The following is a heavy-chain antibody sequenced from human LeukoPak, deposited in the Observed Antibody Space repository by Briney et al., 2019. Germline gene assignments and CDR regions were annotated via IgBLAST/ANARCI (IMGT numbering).Heavy chain of an antibody. CDR1: GYTFTGYY. J-gene: IGHJ5*02. Sequence: ASVKVSCKASGYTFTGYYMHWVRQAPGQGLEWMGWINPNSGGTNYAQKFQGRVTMTRDTSISTAYMELSRLRSDDTAVYYCAREFSSSYRHYNGEGWFDPWGQGTLVTVSS. D-gene: IGHD6-6*01. V-gene: IGHV1-2*02. CDR3: AREFSSSYRHYNGEGWFDP. CDR2: INPNSGGT.